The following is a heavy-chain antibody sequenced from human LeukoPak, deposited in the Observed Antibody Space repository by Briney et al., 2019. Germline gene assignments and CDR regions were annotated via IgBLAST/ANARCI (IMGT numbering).Heavy chain of an antibody. Sequence: GGSLRLSCAASGFTFSDYSMNWVRQAPGKGLEWISYISSSSSARFFADSVKGRFTISRDNAENSLYLQMNNLRADDTAVYYCARGYCNDISCYYNPWGQGTPVTVSS. CDR3: ARGYCNDISCYYNP. CDR2: ISSSSSAR. J-gene: IGHJ5*02. CDR1: GFTFSDYS. V-gene: IGHV3-48*01. D-gene: IGHD2-15*01.